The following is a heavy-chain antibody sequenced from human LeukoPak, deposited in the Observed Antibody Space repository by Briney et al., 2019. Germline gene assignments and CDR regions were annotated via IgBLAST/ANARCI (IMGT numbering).Heavy chain of an antibody. Sequence: PGGSLRLSCAASGFTVSSNYMSWVRQAPGKGLEWVSVVYSGGSTFYADSVKSRFTISRDNSKNTLYLQMNSLRVDDTAVYYCAREGRGSYYLDYWGQGTLVTVSS. D-gene: IGHD1-26*01. V-gene: IGHV3-66*01. CDR2: VYSGGST. J-gene: IGHJ4*02. CDR1: GFTVSSNY. CDR3: AREGRGSYYLDY.